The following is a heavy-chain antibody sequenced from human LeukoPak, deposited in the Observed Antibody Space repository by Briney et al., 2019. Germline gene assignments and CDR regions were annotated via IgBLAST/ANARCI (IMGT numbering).Heavy chain of an antibody. Sequence: GGSLRLSCAASGFTFSSYGMHWVRQAPGKGLEWVAYIRYDGRNKYYADSVKGRFTISRDNSKNTLYLQMNSLRAEDTAVYYCAKKTSTVTTWDAFHIWGQGTMVTVSS. CDR2: IRYDGRNK. CDR1: GFTFSSYG. V-gene: IGHV3-30*02. CDR3: AKKTSTVTTWDAFHI. J-gene: IGHJ3*02. D-gene: IGHD4-17*01.